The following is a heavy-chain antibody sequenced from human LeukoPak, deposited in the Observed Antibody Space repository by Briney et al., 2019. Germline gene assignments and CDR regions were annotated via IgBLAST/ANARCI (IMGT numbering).Heavy chain of an antibody. CDR2: ISGSGGST. CDR3: AKDRREDLAVAGGIDY. V-gene: IGHV3-23*01. D-gene: IGHD6-19*01. Sequence: GGSLRLSCAASGFTFSSYTMRWVRQAPGKGLEWVSAISGSGGSTFYADSVKGRFTISRDNSKNTLYLQMNSLRGEDTAVYYCAKDRREDLAVAGGIDYWGQGTLVTVSS. J-gene: IGHJ4*02. CDR1: GFTFSSYT.